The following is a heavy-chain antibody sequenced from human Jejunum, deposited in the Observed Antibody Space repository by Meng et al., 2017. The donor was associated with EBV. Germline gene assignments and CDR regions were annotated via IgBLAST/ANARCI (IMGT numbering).Heavy chain of an antibody. CDR2: INHSGTT. Sequence: GADLLKPSETLPLPCGVLGGSCNGYYWTWIRQSPGKSLEWIGEINHSGTTNYHPSLRSRVIISVDTSKKQFSLTLTSVTAADTAVYYCARGVYGPTTRGREYFIHWGRGTLVTVSS. D-gene: IGHD2/OR15-2a*01. V-gene: IGHV4-34*01. J-gene: IGHJ1*01. CDR1: GGSCNGYY. CDR3: ARGVYGPTTRGREYFIH.